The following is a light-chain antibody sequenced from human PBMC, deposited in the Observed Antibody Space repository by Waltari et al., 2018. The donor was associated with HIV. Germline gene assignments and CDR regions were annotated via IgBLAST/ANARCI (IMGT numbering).Light chain of an antibody. J-gene: IGKJ3*01. Sequence: DIQLTQSPSFLSASVGDRVTITCRASQDINNFLAWYQQEPGKAPKLLIYSASTLQTGVPSRFSGSGSGTEFALTISSLQPEDFATYYCQQLNKYWATFGPGTKVDIK. CDR2: SAS. CDR3: QQLNKYWAT. V-gene: IGKV1-9*01. CDR1: QDINNF.